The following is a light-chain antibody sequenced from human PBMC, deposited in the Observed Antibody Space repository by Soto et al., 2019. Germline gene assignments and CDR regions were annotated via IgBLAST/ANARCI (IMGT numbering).Light chain of an antibody. J-gene: IGKJ5*01. Sequence: EIVLTQSVATLSLSPRERATLSCRASQSVSSNLAWYQQKVGQAPRLLIYDASNRATGVPDRFSGSGSGTDFSLTISRLEPEDFAVYHCQQYSSSPRTFGQGTRLEIK. CDR1: QSVSSN. V-gene: IGKV3-20*01. CDR2: DAS. CDR3: QQYSSSPRT.